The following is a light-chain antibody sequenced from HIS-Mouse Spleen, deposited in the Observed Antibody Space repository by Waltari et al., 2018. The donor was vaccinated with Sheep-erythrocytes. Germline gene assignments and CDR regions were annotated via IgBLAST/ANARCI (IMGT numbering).Light chain of an antibody. CDR2: DVS. CDR3: YSYAGSYTYV. V-gene: IGLV2-11*01. CDR1: SNDVGGYNY. Sequence: QSALTKPRPVSGSPGHSVTLPCTGTSNDVGGYNYVYRYQHHPGKAPKLMIYDVSKRTSGVPDRFSGSKSGNTASLTISGLQAEDEADYYCYSYAGSYTYVFGTGTKVTVL. J-gene: IGLJ1*01.